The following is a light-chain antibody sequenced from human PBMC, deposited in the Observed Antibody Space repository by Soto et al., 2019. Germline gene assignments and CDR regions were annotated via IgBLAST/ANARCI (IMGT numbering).Light chain of an antibody. CDR1: QSVNDN. CDR2: GAS. CDR3: QQFNSWLWT. J-gene: IGKJ1*01. Sequence: EIVMTQSPATLSVSPEERATLSCRASQSVNDNLARYQQKPGQAPRLLIYGASTRSTGIPARFSDSGSGTEFTLTISSLQSEDSEVYYCQQFNSWLWTFGQGTKVELE. V-gene: IGKV3-15*01.